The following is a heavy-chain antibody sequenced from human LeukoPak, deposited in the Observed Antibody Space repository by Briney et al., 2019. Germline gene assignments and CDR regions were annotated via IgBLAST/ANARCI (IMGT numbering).Heavy chain of an antibody. CDR2: ISWNSGSI. J-gene: IGHJ3*02. Sequence: GGSLRFSCAASGFTFDDYAMHWVRQAPGKGLEWVSGISWNSGSIGYADSVKGRFTISRDNAKNSLYLQMNSLRAEDTALYYCAKNLNYYDSSGYPGPFDIWGQGTMVTVSS. V-gene: IGHV3-9*01. D-gene: IGHD3-22*01. CDR3: AKNLNYYDSSGYPGPFDI. CDR1: GFTFDDYA.